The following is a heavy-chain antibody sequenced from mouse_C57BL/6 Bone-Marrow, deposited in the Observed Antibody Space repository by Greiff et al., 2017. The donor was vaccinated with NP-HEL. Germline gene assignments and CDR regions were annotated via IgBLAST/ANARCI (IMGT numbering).Heavy chain of an antibody. CDR3: ARWYYGSRYYYAMDY. CDR1: GYTFTDYN. CDR2: INPNNGGT. V-gene: IGHV1-18*01. D-gene: IGHD1-1*01. Sequence: EVHLVESGPELVKPGASVKIPCKASGYTFTDYNMDWVKQSHGKSLEWIGDINPNNGGTIYNQKFKGKATLTVDKSSSTAYMELRSLTSEDTAVYYCARWYYGSRYYYAMDYWGQGTSVTVSS. J-gene: IGHJ4*01.